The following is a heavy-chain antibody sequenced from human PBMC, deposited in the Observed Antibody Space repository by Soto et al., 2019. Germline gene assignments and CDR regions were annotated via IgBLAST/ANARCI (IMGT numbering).Heavy chain of an antibody. J-gene: IGHJ5*02. Sequence: QTGGSLRLSCAASGFTFSSYSMNWVRQAPGKGLEWVSYISSSSSTIYYADSVKGRFTISRDNAKNSLYLQMNSLRDEDTAVYYCARAAVAGPNNWFDPWGQGTLVTVSS. V-gene: IGHV3-48*02. CDR2: ISSSSSTI. CDR3: ARAAVAGPNNWFDP. D-gene: IGHD6-19*01. CDR1: GFTFSSYS.